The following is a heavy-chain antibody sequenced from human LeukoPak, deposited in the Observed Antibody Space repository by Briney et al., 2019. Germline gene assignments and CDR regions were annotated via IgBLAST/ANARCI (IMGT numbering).Heavy chain of an antibody. D-gene: IGHD2-2*01. Sequence: GGSLRLSCAASGFTFSSYAMSWVRQAPGKGLEWVSGISSTGRTTTYADSVKGRFTISRDNSKNTLFLQMNSLRVEDTAVHYCAKGVPAATDYWGQGTLVTVSS. V-gene: IGHV3-23*01. J-gene: IGHJ4*02. CDR1: GFTFSSYA. CDR2: ISSTGRTT. CDR3: AKGVPAATDY.